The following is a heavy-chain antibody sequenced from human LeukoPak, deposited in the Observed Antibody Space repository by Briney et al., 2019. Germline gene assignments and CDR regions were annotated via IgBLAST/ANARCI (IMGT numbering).Heavy chain of an antibody. J-gene: IGHJ4*02. CDR3: ARDHSYGYRGLDY. D-gene: IGHD5-18*01. CDR2: IYSGGST. V-gene: IGHV3-53*01. Sequence: GGSLRLSCAASGFTFTTYGMIWVRQAPGKGLEWVSVIYSGGSTYYADSVKGRFTISRDNSKNTLYLQMNSLRAEDTAVYYCARDHSYGYRGLDYWGQGTLVTVSS. CDR1: GFTFTTYG.